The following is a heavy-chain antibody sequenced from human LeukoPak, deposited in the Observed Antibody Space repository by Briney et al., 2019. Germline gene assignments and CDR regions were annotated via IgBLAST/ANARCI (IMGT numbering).Heavy chain of an antibody. V-gene: IGHV3-33*01. CDR1: GLTFRNYG. CDR3: ATDRNSGKYYDY. CDR2: IWYDGSNQ. Sequence: GKSLRLSCAASGLTFRNYGMHWVRQAPGKGLEWVAVIWYDGSNQYYLDSVKGRFTVSRDNAKNTLYLQMNSLRAEDTAVYYCATDRNSGKYYDYWGQGTLVTVSS. D-gene: IGHD1-26*01. J-gene: IGHJ4*02.